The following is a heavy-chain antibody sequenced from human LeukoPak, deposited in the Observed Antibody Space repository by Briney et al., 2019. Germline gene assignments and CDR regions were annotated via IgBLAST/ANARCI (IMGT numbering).Heavy chain of an antibody. Sequence: GGSLRLSCAASGFTFNDARMSWVRQAPGKGLEWVGRIRSKAYGGAADYAAPVRGRFTISRDDLKDTLYLQMDSLKTEDTAVYFCTTDVRWELQPLDYWGQGTLVTVSS. J-gene: IGHJ4*02. V-gene: IGHV3-15*01. D-gene: IGHD1-26*01. CDR1: GFTFNDAR. CDR3: TTDVRWELQPLDY. CDR2: IRSKAYGGAA.